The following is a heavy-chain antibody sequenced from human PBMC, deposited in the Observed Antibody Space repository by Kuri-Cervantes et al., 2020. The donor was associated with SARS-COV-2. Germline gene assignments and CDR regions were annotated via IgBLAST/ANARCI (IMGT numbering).Heavy chain of an antibody. CDR1: GGSVDNKNYF. Sequence: SETLSLTCTVSGGSVDNKNYFWHWIRQPPGKGLEWIGKIYFSGQTHYSPSLKSRVTISVDTSKNQFSLKLSSVTAADTAVYYCARGGYDFWSDPQDQQYYMDVWGKGTTVTVSS. CDR3: ARGGYDFWSDPQDQQYYMDV. D-gene: IGHD3-3*01. V-gene: IGHV4-39*07. CDR2: IYFSGQT. J-gene: IGHJ6*03.